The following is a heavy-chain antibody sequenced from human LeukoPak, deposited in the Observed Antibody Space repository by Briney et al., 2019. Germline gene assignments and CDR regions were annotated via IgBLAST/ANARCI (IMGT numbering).Heavy chain of an antibody. Sequence: ASVKVSCKASGYTFTSYYMHWVRQAPGQGLEWMGIINPSGGSTSYAQKFQGRVTMTRDTSTSTVYMELSSLRSEDTAVYYRARAVFGGDSWYYFDYWGQGTLVTVSS. D-gene: IGHD2-21*02. CDR3: ARAVFGGDSWYYFDY. V-gene: IGHV1-46*01. CDR1: GYTFTSYY. J-gene: IGHJ4*02. CDR2: INPSGGST.